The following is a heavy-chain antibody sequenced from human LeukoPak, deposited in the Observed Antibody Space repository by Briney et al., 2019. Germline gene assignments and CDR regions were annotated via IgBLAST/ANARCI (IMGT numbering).Heavy chain of an antibody. J-gene: IGHJ4*02. CDR1: GFIFSDYN. CDR3: ARDNRGFDY. CDR2: ISSSGRII. D-gene: IGHD2/OR15-2a*01. Sequence: GGSLRLSCAASGFIFSDYNMTWIRQAPGRGLEWVSFISSSGRIIYYTDSVKGRFTISRDIAKNSLNLQMNSLRAEDTAVYYCARDNRGFDYWGQGTLVTVSS. V-gene: IGHV3-11*01.